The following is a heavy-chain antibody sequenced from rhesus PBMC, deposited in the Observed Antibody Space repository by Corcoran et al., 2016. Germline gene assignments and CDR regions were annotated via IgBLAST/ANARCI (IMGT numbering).Heavy chain of an antibody. CDR1: GGSISGYYY. V-gene: IGHV4-73*01. J-gene: IGHJ4*01. Sequence: QVKLQQWGEGLVKPSETLSLTCAVYGGSISGYYYWSWIRQPPGKGLEWIGDIYGNSASPNDSPSLKKRVPISKDTSKNQFSLKLGSVAAADTAVYYCAAPRAAGFDYWGQGVLVTVSS. D-gene: IGHD6-25*01. CDR2: IYGNSASP. CDR3: AAPRAAGFDY.